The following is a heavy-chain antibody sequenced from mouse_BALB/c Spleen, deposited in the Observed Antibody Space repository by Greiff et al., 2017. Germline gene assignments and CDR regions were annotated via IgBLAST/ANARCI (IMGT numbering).Heavy chain of an antibody. D-gene: IGHD4-1*01. V-gene: IGHV5-12-1*01. J-gene: IGHJ3*01. CDR1: GFAFSSYD. CDR2: ISSGGGST. CDR3: ADWDGFAY. Sequence: EVNLVESGGGLVKPGGSLKLSCAASGFAFSSYDMSWVRQTPEKRLEWVAYISSGGGSTYYPDTVKGRFTISRDNAKNTLYLQMSSLKSEDTAMYYCADWDGFAYWGQGTLVTVSA.